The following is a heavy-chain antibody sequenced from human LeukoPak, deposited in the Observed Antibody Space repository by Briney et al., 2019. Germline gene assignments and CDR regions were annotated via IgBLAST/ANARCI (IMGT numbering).Heavy chain of an antibody. Sequence: SETLSLTCTVSGGSISSYYRSWIRQPAGKGLEWIGRINTSGNSNYNPSPRSRVTMSVDTSKNQFSLNLSSVTAADTAVYYCAREGGGPRWLDPWGQGTLVTVSS. J-gene: IGHJ5*02. CDR1: GGSISSYY. CDR3: AREGGGPRWLDP. CDR2: INTSGNS. V-gene: IGHV4-4*07. D-gene: IGHD6-25*01.